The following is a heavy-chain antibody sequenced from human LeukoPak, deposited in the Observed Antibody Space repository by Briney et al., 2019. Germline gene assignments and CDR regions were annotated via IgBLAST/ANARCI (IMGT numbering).Heavy chain of an antibody. CDR3: AREGQMATITGAFDI. V-gene: IGHV1-69*04. D-gene: IGHD5-12*01. Sequence: ASVKVSCKASGGTFSSYTISWVRQAPGQGLEWMGRIIPILGIANYAQKFQGRVTITADKSTRTAYMELSSLRSEDTAVYYCAREGQMATITGAFDIWGQGTMVTVSS. J-gene: IGHJ3*02. CDR2: IIPILGIA. CDR1: GGTFSSYT.